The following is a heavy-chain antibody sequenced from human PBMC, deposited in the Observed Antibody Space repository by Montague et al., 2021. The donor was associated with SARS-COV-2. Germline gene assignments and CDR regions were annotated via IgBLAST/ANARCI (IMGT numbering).Heavy chain of an antibody. CDR1: GFTFTSSA. V-gene: IGHV1-58*01. CDR2: IVVGSGNT. J-gene: IGHJ6*02. Sequence: SVKVSCKASGFTFTSSAVQWVRQARGQRLEWIGWIVVGSGNTNYAQKFQERVTITRDMSTSTAYMELSSLRSEDTAVYYCAADLGPYDILTGYRVDYYYYGMDVWGQGTTVTVSS. CDR3: AADLGPYDILTGYRVDYYYYGMDV. D-gene: IGHD3-9*01.